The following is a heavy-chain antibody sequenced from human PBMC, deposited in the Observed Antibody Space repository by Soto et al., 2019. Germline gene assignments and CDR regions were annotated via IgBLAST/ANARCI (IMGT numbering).Heavy chain of an antibody. Sequence: ASVKVSCKASGYTFTTYGVNWVRQAPGQGLEWMGWISGNGANTDYAQKVQGRLTMTTDTPTSTAYMELRSLRSDDTAMYYCARGVSIDYNWFDPWGQGTLVTVSS. CDR3: ARGVSIDYNWFDP. CDR2: ISGNGANT. D-gene: IGHD3-9*01. V-gene: IGHV1-18*01. J-gene: IGHJ5*02. CDR1: GYTFTTYG.